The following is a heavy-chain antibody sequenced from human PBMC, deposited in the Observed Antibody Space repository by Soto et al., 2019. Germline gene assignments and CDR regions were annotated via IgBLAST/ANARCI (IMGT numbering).Heavy chain of an antibody. CDR2: IIPILGIA. CDR3: ARHPGGRGYYYGMDV. J-gene: IGHJ6*02. V-gene: IGHV1-69*02. Sequence: SVKVSCKASGGTFSSYTISWVRQAPGQGLEWMGRIIPILGIANYAQKFQGRVTITADESTSTAYMELSSLRSEDTAVYYCARHPGGRGYYYGMDVWGQGTTVTVSS. CDR1: GGTFSSYT. D-gene: IGHD2-15*01.